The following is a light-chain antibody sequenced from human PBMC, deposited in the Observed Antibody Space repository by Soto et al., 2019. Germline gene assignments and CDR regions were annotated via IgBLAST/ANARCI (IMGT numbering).Light chain of an antibody. CDR1: QSVSTN. J-gene: IGKJ3*01. Sequence: EIVLTQSPATLSLSPGERATLSCRASQSVSTNLAWYQQKPGQAPRLLIYDASNRATDIPARFSGSGSGTDFTLTISSLEPEDFAVYYCQQNNNWPSFTFGPGTKEDI. CDR2: DAS. V-gene: IGKV3-11*01. CDR3: QQNNNWPSFT.